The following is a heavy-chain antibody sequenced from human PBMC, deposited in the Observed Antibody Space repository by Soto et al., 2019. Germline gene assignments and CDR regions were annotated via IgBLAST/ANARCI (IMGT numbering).Heavy chain of an antibody. V-gene: IGHV4-30-4*01. CDR3: ARVGGFGATTIDY. CDR2: IYYSGST. J-gene: IGHJ4*02. Sequence: SETLSLTCTVSGGSISSGDYYWSWIRQPPGKGLEWIGYIYYSGSTYYNPSLKSRVTISVDTSKDQFSLKLSSVTAADAAVYYCARVGGFGATTIDYWGQGTLVTVSS. CDR1: GGSISSGDYY. D-gene: IGHD3-10*01.